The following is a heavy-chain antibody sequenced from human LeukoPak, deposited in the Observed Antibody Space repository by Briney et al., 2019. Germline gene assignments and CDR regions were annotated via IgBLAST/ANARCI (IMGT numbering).Heavy chain of an antibody. Sequence: SETLSLTCTVSGGSISSYYWSWIRQPPGKGLEWIGYIYYSGSTNYNPSLKSRVTISVDTSKNQFSLKLSSVTAADTAVYYCARLRRGVGALDHWGQGTLVTVSS. J-gene: IGHJ4*02. D-gene: IGHD1-26*01. CDR3: ARLRRGVGALDH. CDR2: IYYSGST. CDR1: GGSISSYY. V-gene: IGHV4-59*08.